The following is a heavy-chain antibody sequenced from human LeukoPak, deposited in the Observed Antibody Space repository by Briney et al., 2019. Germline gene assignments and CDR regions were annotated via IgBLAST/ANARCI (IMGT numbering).Heavy chain of an antibody. CDR1: GGTLSSYA. J-gene: IGHJ4*02. Sequence: ASVKVSCKASGGTLSSYAISWVRQAPGQGLEWVGGIIPIFGTANYAQKFQGRVTITTDESTSTAYMELSSLRSEDTAVYYCATPSGYYLNWGQGTLVTVSS. CDR2: IIPIFGTA. V-gene: IGHV1-69*05. CDR3: ATPSGYYLN. D-gene: IGHD3-22*01.